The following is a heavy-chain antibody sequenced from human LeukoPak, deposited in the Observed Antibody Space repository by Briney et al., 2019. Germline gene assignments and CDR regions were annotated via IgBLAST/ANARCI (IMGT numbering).Heavy chain of an antibody. Sequence: GGSLRLSCAASGLTFSSDAMCWVRQAPGKGLEWVSTISGSGDTTYSADSVRGRFTISRDNSKNTLYLQMNSLRAEDTAVYYCAKGRSGWGNFDYWGQGTLVTVSS. D-gene: IGHD6-19*01. CDR1: GLTFSSDA. V-gene: IGHV3-23*01. J-gene: IGHJ4*02. CDR2: ISGSGDTT. CDR3: AKGRSGWGNFDY.